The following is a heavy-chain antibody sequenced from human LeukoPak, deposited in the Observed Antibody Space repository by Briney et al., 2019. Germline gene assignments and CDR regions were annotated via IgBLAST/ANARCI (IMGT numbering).Heavy chain of an antibody. Sequence: GGFLRLSCTVSGFTVSSNSMSWVRQAPGKGLEWVSFIYSDNTHYSDSVKGRFTISRDKSKNTLYLQMNSLRAEDTAVYYCARRAGAYSHPYDYWGQGTLVTVSS. CDR1: GFTVSSNS. CDR2: IYSDNT. CDR3: ARRAGAYSHPYDY. D-gene: IGHD4/OR15-4a*01. J-gene: IGHJ4*02. V-gene: IGHV3-53*01.